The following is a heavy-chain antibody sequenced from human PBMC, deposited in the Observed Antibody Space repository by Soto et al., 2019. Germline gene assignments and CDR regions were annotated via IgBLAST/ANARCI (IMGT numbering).Heavy chain of an antibody. Sequence: QVQLVQSGAEVKKPGSSVKVSCKASGGTFSNYGITWVRQAPGQGLEWMGGIVPIFGSINLAQKFRGRLTIKPNKSTSTFYLELNSLTSEDRAVYYCAPRERVDAFDVWGQGTMVTVPS. D-gene: IGHD1-26*01. CDR1: GGTFSNYG. V-gene: IGHV1-69*06. CDR2: IVPIFGSI. CDR3: APRERVDAFDV. J-gene: IGHJ3*01.